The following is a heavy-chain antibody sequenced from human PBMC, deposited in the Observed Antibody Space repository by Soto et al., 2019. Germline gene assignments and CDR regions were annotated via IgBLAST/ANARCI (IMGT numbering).Heavy chain of an antibody. CDR2: FYYSGST. J-gene: IGHJ4*02. D-gene: IGHD3-9*01. V-gene: IGHV4-59*01. CDR1: GDSITNYY. Sequence: QVQLQESGPRLVKPSETLSLTCTVSGDSITNYYWSWIRQPPGKGLEWLGYFYYSGSTDYNPSLKRRVTMSADTSKNQFSLRLNSVTAADTGVYYCALTGNYDFWGQGSLVTVSS. CDR3: ALTGNYDF.